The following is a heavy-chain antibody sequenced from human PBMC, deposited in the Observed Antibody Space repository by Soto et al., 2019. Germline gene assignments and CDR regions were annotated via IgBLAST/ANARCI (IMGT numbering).Heavy chain of an antibody. CDR2: ITGGGGTT. J-gene: IGHJ2*01. D-gene: IGHD6-19*01. V-gene: IGHV3-23*01. CDR3: AKAVSGYWYFDL. Sequence: QLLESGGGFVQPGGSLRLSCAASGFSFSNYAMTWVRQAAGKGLEWVSDITGGGGTTYYADSVKGRFTISRDNYKNTLYLQMNSLRAEDTAVYYCAKAVSGYWYFDLWGRGTLVTVSS. CDR1: GFSFSNYA.